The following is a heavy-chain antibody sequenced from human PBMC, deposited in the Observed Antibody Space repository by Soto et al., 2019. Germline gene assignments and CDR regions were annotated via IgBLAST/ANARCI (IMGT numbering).Heavy chain of an antibody. CDR3: AAEFDRNGTASPYMDV. CDR2: IVVGSGNT. CDR1: GFTFTSSA. Sequence: SVKVSCKASGFTFTSSAMQWVRQARGQRLEWIGWIVVGSGNTNYAQKFQERVTITRDMSTSTAYMELSSLRSEDTAVYYCAAEFDRNGTASPYMDVSGRGTTVTVSS. D-gene: IGHD1-1*01. V-gene: IGHV1-58*02. J-gene: IGHJ6*03.